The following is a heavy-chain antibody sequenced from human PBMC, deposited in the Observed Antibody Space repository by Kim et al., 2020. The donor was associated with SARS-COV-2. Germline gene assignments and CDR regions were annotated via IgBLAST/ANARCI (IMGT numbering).Heavy chain of an antibody. CDR3: ARDRYCSSTSCPYGMDV. CDR2: IYSGGST. V-gene: IGHV3-53*04. D-gene: IGHD2-2*01. J-gene: IGHJ6*02. CDR1: GFTVSSNY. Sequence: GGSLRLSCAASGFTVSSNYMSWVRQAPGKGLEWVSVIYSGGSTYYADSVKGRFTISRHNSKNTLYLQMNSLRAEDTAVYYCARDRYCSSTSCPYGMDVWGQGTTVTVSS.